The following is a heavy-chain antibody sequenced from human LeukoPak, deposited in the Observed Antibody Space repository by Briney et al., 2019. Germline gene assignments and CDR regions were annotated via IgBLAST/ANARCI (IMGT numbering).Heavy chain of an antibody. Sequence: TSETLSLTCTVSGGSISSGSYYWSWIRQPAGKGLEWIGRIYTSGSTNYNPSLKSRVTISVDTSKNQFSLKLSSVTAADTAVYYCARGPGVFDYWGQGTLVTVSS. J-gene: IGHJ4*02. CDR3: ARGPGVFDY. D-gene: IGHD3-10*01. CDR2: IYTSGST. V-gene: IGHV4-61*02. CDR1: GGSISSGSYY.